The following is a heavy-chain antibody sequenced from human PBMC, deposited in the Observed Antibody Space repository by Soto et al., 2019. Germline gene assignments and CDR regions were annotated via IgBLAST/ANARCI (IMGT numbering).Heavy chain of an antibody. V-gene: IGHV3-74*01. Sequence: PGGSLRLSCEASGFTFSSYWMHWVRQAPGKGLEWVSRIKSDGSITNYADSVKGRFTVSRDNARNTLYLQMNSLRAEDSAVYYCFRTIRALWGQGALVTVSS. D-gene: IGHD2-2*02. CDR3: FRTIRAL. J-gene: IGHJ4*02. CDR1: GFTFSSYW. CDR2: IKSDGSIT.